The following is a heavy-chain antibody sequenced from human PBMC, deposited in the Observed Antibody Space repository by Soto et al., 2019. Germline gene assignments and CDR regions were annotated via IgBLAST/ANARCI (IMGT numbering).Heavy chain of an antibody. D-gene: IGHD2-2*01. V-gene: IGHV3-23*01. CDR3: AIRGDCSRTNCPHYFHY. Sequence: EVQLLESGGGLVQPGGSLRLSCAASGFTFSSYGMSWVRQAPGKGLEWVSGISTSDGRTYYADSVKGRFTISRDNSKNTLYLQMNSLRAEDTAVYYCAIRGDCSRTNCPHYFHYWGQGTLVTVSS. CDR1: GFTFSSYG. J-gene: IGHJ4*02. CDR2: ISTSDGRT.